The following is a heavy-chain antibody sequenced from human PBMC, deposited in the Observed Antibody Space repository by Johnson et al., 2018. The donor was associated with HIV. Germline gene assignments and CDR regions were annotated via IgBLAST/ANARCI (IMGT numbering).Heavy chain of an antibody. J-gene: IGHJ3*02. CDR2: ISFDGNLK. V-gene: IGHV3-33*01. CDR3: ARGAMGNAFDI. Sequence: VQLVESGGGVVQPGGSLRLSCPASGFTFTSYGIHWVRQAPGKGPEWVAVISFDGNLKTYAASVKGRFTISRDNAKNSLYLQMNSLRAGYTAVYYCARGAMGNAFDIWGQGTMVTVSS. D-gene: IGHD5-18*01. CDR1: GFTFTSYG.